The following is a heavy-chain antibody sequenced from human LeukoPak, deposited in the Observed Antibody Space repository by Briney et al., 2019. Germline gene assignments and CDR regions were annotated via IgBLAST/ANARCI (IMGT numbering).Heavy chain of an antibody. CDR1: GFTFSSYA. V-gene: IGHV3-23*01. J-gene: IGHJ6*03. Sequence: GGSLRLSRAASGFTFSSYAMSGVRQAPAKGLDWVSAISGSGGSPYYAASVKGRFTISSNNSKDTLHLQMNSLTAEDTAVYYCAKGNYVPYYYYYMDVWGKGTTVTVSS. D-gene: IGHD4-11*01. CDR2: ISGSGGSP. CDR3: AKGNYVPYYYYYMDV.